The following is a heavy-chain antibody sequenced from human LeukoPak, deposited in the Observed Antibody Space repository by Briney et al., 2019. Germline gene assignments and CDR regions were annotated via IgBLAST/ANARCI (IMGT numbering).Heavy chain of an antibody. J-gene: IGHJ4*02. CDR2: ISGSGAMT. V-gene: IGHV3-23*01. CDR3: VKDRVDGSGSQFDS. CDR1: GFTLSNHA. D-gene: IGHD3-10*01. Sequence: HTGGSLRLSCAASGFTLSNHAMIWVRQAPGKGLEWVSSISGSGAMTYYADSVKGRFTISRDNAMDRLYLQMNSLRADDTAVYYCVKDRVDGSGSQFDSWGQGSLVIVSS.